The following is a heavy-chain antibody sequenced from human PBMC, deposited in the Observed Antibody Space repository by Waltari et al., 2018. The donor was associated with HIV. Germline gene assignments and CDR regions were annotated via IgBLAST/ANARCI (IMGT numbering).Heavy chain of an antibody. CDR3: TTDEFYYGNSGYFDY. Sequence: EVQLVESGGDWVKLGGCLRLPCAASGFPLGNAWLSGLRQAPGKGPEWVGRIKSKADGGTTDYAAPVKGRFTISRDDSKNTLYLQMNSLRFEDTAVYYCTTDEFYYGNSGYFDYWGQGTLVTVSS. CDR2: IKSKADGGTT. J-gene: IGHJ4*02. CDR1: GFPLGNAW. V-gene: IGHV3-15*05. D-gene: IGHD3-22*01.